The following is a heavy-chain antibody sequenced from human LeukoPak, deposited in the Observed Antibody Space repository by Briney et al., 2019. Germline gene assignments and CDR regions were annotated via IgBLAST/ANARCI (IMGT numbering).Heavy chain of an antibody. CDR2: ISSYNGNT. CDR3: ARDAVYCSRGDCHLEY. D-gene: IGHD2-2*01. J-gene: IGHJ4*02. Sequence: GASVKVSCKASGDRFSSNGFSWVRQAPGQGLEWMGWISSYNGNTKYAQKMEGRVTMTTDTSTSTVSMELRSLGSDDTAVYYCARDAVYCSRGDCHLEYWGQGTLVTVSS. CDR1: GDRFSSNG. V-gene: IGHV1-18*04.